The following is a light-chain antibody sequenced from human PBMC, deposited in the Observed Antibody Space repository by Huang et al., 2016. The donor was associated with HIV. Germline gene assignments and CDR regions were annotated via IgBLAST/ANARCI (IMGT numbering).Light chain of an antibody. V-gene: IGKV3-11*01. Sequence: EIVLTQSPATLSLSPGDRATLSCRASQSVSSYFAWYQQKPGQAHRLLIYATSNRATGVPARFSGSGSGTDFTLTISSLEPEDFANYDCQQRISWPPSYTFGQGTKVEI. J-gene: IGKJ2*01. CDR1: QSVSSY. CDR2: ATS. CDR3: QQRISWPPSYT.